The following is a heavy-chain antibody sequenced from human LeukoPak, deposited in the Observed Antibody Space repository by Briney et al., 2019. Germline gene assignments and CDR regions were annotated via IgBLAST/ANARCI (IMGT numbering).Heavy chain of an antibody. J-gene: IGHJ4*02. Sequence: GGSLIISCAASGFILNNYGMHWVRQAPGKGLEWVAFVRYDGSNEKYTESVRGRFIISRDNARNNLHLQMNSLRPEDTAVYYCAKDGHASGTQPARFESWGQGTLVTVCS. D-gene: IGHD3-10*01. V-gene: IGHV3-30*02. CDR1: GFILNNYG. CDR3: AKDGHASGTQPARFES. CDR2: VRYDGSNE.